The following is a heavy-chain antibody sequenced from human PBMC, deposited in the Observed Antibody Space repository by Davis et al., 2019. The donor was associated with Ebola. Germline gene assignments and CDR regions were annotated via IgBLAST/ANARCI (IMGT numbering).Heavy chain of an antibody. D-gene: IGHD2-8*01. J-gene: IGHJ6*03. CDR3: ARSVSCTFYYYYYMDV. CDR2: IYYSGST. CDR1: AGSISRYY. Sequence: PSETLSLTCTVSAGSISRYYWRWIRQPPGQGLEWIGDIYYSGSTNYNPSLKSRVTISVDPSKNKFSLKLNSVTAADTAGYYCARSVSCTFYYYYYMDVWGKGTTVTVSS. V-gene: IGHV4-59*08.